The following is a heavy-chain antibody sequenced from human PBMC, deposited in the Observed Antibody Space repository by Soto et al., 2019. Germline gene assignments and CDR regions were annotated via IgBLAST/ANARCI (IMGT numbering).Heavy chain of an antibody. V-gene: IGHV3-33*01. CDR1: GFTFSSYG. CDR3: ARDRVTLRFLEWLVSGMDV. J-gene: IGHJ6*02. D-gene: IGHD3-3*01. Sequence: QVQLVESGGGVVQPGRSLRLSCAASGFTFSSYGMHWVRQAPGKGLEWVAGIWYDGSNKYYADSVKGRFTISRDNSKNTLYLQMNSLRAEDTAVYYCARDRVTLRFLEWLVSGMDVWGQGTTVTVSS. CDR2: IWYDGSNK.